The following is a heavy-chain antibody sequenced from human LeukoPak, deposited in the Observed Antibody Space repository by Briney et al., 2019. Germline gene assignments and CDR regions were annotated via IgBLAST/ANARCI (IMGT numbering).Heavy chain of an antibody. CDR1: GGSISSGDYY. CDR2: IYYSGST. CDR3: ARDGGSGYYPLPLDY. D-gene: IGHD3-22*01. V-gene: IGHV4-30-4*01. Sequence: SQNLSLTCTVSGGSISSGDYYWSWIRQPPGKGLEWIGYIYYSGSTYYNPSLKSRVTISVDTSKNQFSLKLSSVTAADTAVYYCARDGGSGYYPLPLDYWGQGTLVTVSS. J-gene: IGHJ4*02.